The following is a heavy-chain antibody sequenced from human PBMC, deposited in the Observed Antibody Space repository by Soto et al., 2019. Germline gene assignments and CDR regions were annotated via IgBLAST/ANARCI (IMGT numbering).Heavy chain of an antibody. CDR3: ARDLSDYNGMDV. Sequence: QVQLQESGPGLVKPSQTLSLTCTVPGGSISSGNYYWCWIRQPPGKGLEWIGYISHSGTTYYNPSLKSRITISVDTSKNQFSLKLSSVTAADTAVYYCARDLSDYNGMDVWGQGTTVTVSS. V-gene: IGHV4-30-4*01. CDR2: ISHSGTT. CDR1: GGSISSGNYY. D-gene: IGHD3-16*02. J-gene: IGHJ6*02.